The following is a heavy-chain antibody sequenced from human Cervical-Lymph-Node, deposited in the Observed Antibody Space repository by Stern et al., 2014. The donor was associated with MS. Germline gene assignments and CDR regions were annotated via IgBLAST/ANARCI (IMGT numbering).Heavy chain of an antibody. D-gene: IGHD6-6*01. Sequence: QVQLLQPGAEVKKPGASVKISCTTSEYTFSTYYVHWVRQTPGQGLEWVGMINSSGGFAEYAGRCQGRVTMSRDKSTSTVSMELSSLRLEDTAVFYCATVIAVRRAPFDHWGQGTLVTVSS. CDR3: ATVIAVRRAPFDH. V-gene: IGHV1-46*01. CDR2: INSSGGFA. CDR1: EYTFSTYY. J-gene: IGHJ4*02.